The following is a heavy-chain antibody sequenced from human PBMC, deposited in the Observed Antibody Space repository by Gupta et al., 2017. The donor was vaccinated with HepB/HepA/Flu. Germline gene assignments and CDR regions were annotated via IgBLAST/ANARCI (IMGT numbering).Heavy chain of an antibody. D-gene: IGHD2-2*01. CDR3: ARHDTVVVPAANNWFDP. CDR1: GGSISSSSYY. Sequence: QLQLQESGPGLMKPSETLSLTCTVSGGSISSSSYYWGWIRQPPGKGLEWIGSIYYSGSTYYNPSLKSRVTISVDTSKNQFSLKLSSVTAADTAVYYCARHDTVVVPAANNWFDPWGQGTLVTVSS. CDR2: IYYSGST. J-gene: IGHJ5*02. V-gene: IGHV4-39*01.